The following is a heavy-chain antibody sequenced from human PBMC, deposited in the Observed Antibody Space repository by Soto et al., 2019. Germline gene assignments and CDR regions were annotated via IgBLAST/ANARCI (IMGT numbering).Heavy chain of an antibody. D-gene: IGHD5-18*01. CDR1: GFTFSSYA. Sequence: AGSLRLSCAASGFTFSSYAMHWVRQAPGKGLEWVAVISYDGSNKYYADSVKGRFTISRDNSKNTLYLQMNRLRAEDTAVYYCARDSGYRSEHFDYWGQGTLVTVSS. V-gene: IGHV3-30-3*01. J-gene: IGHJ4*02. CDR3: ARDSGYRSEHFDY. CDR2: ISYDGSNK.